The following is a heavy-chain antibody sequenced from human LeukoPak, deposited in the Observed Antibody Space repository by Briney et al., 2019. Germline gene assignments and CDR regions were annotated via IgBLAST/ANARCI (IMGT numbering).Heavy chain of an antibody. Sequence: GGSLRLSCAASGFSFSSYAMSWVRQAPGKGLEWVSAISKSGDSTFYADSVKGRFTISRDNSQNTLYVQMNSLRAEDTAVYYCARVPRSYYYYYYMDVWGKGTTVTVSS. V-gene: IGHV3-23*01. CDR2: ISKSGDST. J-gene: IGHJ6*03. CDR3: ARVPRSYYYYYYMDV. CDR1: GFSFSSYA.